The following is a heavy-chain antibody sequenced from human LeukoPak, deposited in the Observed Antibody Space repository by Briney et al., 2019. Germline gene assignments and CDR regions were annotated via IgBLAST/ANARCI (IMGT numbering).Heavy chain of an antibody. V-gene: IGHV3-30*03. J-gene: IGHJ3*02. CDR2: ISYDGSNK. CDR1: GFTFSSYG. Sequence: GGSLRLSCAASGFTFSSYGMHWVRQAPGKGLEWVAVISYDGSNKYYADSVKGRFTISRDNSKNTLYLQMNSLRAEDTALYYCARSVLYNPSAFDIWGQGTMVTVSS. CDR3: ARSVLYNPSAFDI. D-gene: IGHD1-14*01.